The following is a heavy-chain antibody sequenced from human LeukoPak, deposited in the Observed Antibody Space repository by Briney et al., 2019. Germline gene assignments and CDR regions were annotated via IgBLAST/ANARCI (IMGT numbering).Heavy chain of an antibody. Sequence: PGGSLRDSRAASGFTFSSYSMNWVRQAPGKGLEWVSFISSGSSTIHYADSVRIRFTVSRDNAKNSLYLQMNSLRNEDTAVYYCARTGITGIFDAFDIWGQGTVVTVSS. D-gene: IGHD1-20*01. V-gene: IGHV3-48*02. CDR3: ARTGITGIFDAFDI. J-gene: IGHJ3*02. CDR1: GFTFSSYS. CDR2: ISSGSSTI.